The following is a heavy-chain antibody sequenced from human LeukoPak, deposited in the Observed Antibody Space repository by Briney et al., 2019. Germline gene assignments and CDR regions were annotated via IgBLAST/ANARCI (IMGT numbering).Heavy chain of an antibody. CDR1: GFTFSSYS. CDR3: AKDTGSSSPKFDY. D-gene: IGHD6-6*01. J-gene: IGHJ4*02. Sequence: PGGSLRLSCAASGFTFSSYSMNWVRQAPGKGLEWVSAISGSGGSTYYADSVKGRFTISRDNSKNTLYLQMNSLRAEDTAVYYCAKDTGSSSPKFDYWGQGTLVTVSS. CDR2: ISGSGGST. V-gene: IGHV3-23*01.